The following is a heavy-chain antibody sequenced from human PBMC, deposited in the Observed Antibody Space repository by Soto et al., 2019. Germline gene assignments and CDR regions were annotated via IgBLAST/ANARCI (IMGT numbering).Heavy chain of an antibody. CDR2: ISYDGSNK. CDR3: ARGYDFWSGYYIPSSS. J-gene: IGHJ4*02. Sequence: QVQLVESGGGVVQPGRSLRLSCAASGFTFSSYAMHWVRQAPGKGLEWVAVISYDGSNKYYADSVKGRFTISRDNSENALYLQMNSLRAGDTAVYYCARGYDFWSGYYIPSSSWGQGTLVTVSS. CDR1: GFTFSSYA. D-gene: IGHD3-3*01. V-gene: IGHV3-30-3*01.